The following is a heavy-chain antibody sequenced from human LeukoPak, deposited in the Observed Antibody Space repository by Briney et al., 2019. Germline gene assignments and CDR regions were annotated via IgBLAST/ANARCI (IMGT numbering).Heavy chain of an antibody. V-gene: IGHV3-23*01. J-gene: IGHJ4*02. CDR1: GFTFSSYG. CDR3: AKEIPRRGYSQPAFDY. Sequence: GGTLRLSCAASGFTFSSYGMSWVRQAPGKGLEWVSAISGSGGSTYYADSVKGRFTISRDNSKNTLYLQMNSLRAGDTAVYYCAKEIPRRGYSQPAFDYWGQGTLVTVSS. D-gene: IGHD5-18*01. CDR2: ISGSGGST.